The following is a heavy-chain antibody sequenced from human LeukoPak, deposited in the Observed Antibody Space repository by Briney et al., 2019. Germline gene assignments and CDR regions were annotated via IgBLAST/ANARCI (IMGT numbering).Heavy chain of an antibody. CDR2: INHSGST. J-gene: IGHJ5*02. D-gene: IGHD3-10*01. CDR3: ARGVDYYGSGSYYIAKNRRFDP. V-gene: IGHV4-34*01. Sequence: SETLSLTCAIYGGSFSGYYWSWIRQPPGKGLEWIGEINHSGSTNYNLSLKSRVTISVDTSKNQFSLKLSSVTAADTAVYYCARGVDYYGSGSYYIAKNRRFDPWGQGTLVTVSS. CDR1: GGSFSGYY.